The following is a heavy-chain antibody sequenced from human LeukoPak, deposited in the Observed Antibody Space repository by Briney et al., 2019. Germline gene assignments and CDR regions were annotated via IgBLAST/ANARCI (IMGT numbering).Heavy chain of an antibody. Sequence: PGGSLRLSCAASGFTFSDYYMNWIRQAPGKGLEWVAVISYDGSNKYYADSVKGRFTISRDNSKNTLYLQMNSLRAEDTAVYYCAREVHCTNGVCYIYYYGMDVWGQGTTVTVSS. CDR2: ISYDGSNK. CDR3: AREVHCTNGVCYIYYYGMDV. V-gene: IGHV3-30*19. D-gene: IGHD2-8*01. J-gene: IGHJ6*02. CDR1: GFTFSDYY.